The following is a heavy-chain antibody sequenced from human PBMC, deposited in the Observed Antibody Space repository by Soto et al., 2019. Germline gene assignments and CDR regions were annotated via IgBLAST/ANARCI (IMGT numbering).Heavy chain of an antibody. Sequence: SETLSLTCAVSGGSISSGGYSWSWIRQPPGKGLEWIGYIYRNGSTYYNPSLKSRVTISVDRSKNQFSLKLGSVTAADTAVYYCARSVGIQLSYFDYWGQGTLVTVSS. J-gene: IGHJ4*02. CDR2: IYRNGST. V-gene: IGHV4-30-2*01. D-gene: IGHD5-18*01. CDR1: GGSISSGGYS. CDR3: ARSVGIQLSYFDY.